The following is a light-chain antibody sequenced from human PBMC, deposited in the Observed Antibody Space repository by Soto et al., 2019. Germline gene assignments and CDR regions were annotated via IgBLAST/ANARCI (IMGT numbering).Light chain of an antibody. CDR2: EVS. J-gene: IGLJ2*01. V-gene: IGLV2-14*01. Sequence: QSVLTQPASVSGSPGQSITISCTGTSSDVGGYNYVSWYQQHPGKAPKLMIYEVSNRPSGVSNRFSGSKSGNTASLTISGLQAEDEPDYYCSSYTSSSTHVVFGVGTKLTVL. CDR1: SSDVGGYNY. CDR3: SSYTSSSTHVV.